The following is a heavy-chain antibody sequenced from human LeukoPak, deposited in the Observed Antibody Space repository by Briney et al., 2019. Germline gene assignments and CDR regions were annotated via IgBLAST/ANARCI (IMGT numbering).Heavy chain of an antibody. J-gene: IGHJ3*02. CDR2: ISYDGSNK. CDR3: AKVPASYSSGWYGGAFDI. V-gene: IGHV3-30*18. Sequence: GGSLRLSCAASGFTFSSYGMHWVRQAPGKGLEWVAFISYDGSNKYYADSVKGRFTISRDNSKNTLYLQMNSLRAEDTAVYYCAKVPASYSSGWYGGAFDIWGQGTMVTVSS. D-gene: IGHD6-19*01. CDR1: GFTFSSYG.